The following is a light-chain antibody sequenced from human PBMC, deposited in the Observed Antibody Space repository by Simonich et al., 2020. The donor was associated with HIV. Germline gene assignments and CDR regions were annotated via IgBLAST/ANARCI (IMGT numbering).Light chain of an antibody. Sequence: QTVVTQEPSFSVSPGGTVTLTCGLSSGSVSTSYYPSWYQQTPGPAPRTLISYTNTRSSGVPDRFSGSILGNKAALTITGAQADDESDYYCVLYMSSGISVFGGGTKLTVL. V-gene: IGLV8-61*01. CDR2: YTN. J-gene: IGLJ2*01. CDR3: VLYMSSGISV. CDR1: SGSVSTSYY.